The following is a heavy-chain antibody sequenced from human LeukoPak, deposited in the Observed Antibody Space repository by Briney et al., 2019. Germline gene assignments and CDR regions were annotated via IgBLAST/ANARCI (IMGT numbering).Heavy chain of an antibody. CDR3: ASPGSISTGGPI. CDR1: GFTFSSYS. J-gene: IGHJ4*02. D-gene: IGHD3-9*01. V-gene: IGHV3-21*01. CDR2: ISTSSSYI. Sequence: GGSLRLSCAASGFTFSSYSMNWVRQAPGKGLEWVSSISTSSSYIKYADSVKGRFTISRDNARNSLSLQMNSLTAEDTAVYYCASPGSISTGGPIWGQGSLVTVSS.